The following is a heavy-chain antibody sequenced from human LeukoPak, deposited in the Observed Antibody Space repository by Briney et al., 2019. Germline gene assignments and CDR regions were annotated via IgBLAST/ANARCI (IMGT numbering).Heavy chain of an antibody. V-gene: IGHV4-4*07. D-gene: IGHD1-1*01. CDR1: GGSISSYY. Sequence: PSETLSLTCTVSGGSISSYYWSWIRQPAGKGLEWIGRIYTSGSTNYNHSLKSRVTMSVDTSKNQFSLKLSSVTAADTPVSYCASDFDWNDAIHAFDSWGQGTMVTVSS. J-gene: IGHJ3*02. CDR2: IYTSGST. CDR3: ASDFDWNDAIHAFDS.